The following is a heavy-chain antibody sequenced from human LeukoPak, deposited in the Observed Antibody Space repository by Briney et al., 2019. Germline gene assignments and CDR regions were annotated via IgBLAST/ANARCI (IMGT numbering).Heavy chain of an antibody. Sequence: GGSLRLSCQASGFTFYMYAMSWVRQAPGKGLEWVASMCGTAGCTFYPDSVKGRFTISRDNSKNVLYLRMNSLTAEDTAIYYCAKDRPNFHENSGHYYRRDGDSWGQGTLITVSS. CDR3: AKDRPNFHENSGHYYRRDGDS. D-gene: IGHD3-22*01. J-gene: IGHJ5*01. CDR1: GFTFYMYA. V-gene: IGHV3-23*01. CDR2: MCGTAGCT.